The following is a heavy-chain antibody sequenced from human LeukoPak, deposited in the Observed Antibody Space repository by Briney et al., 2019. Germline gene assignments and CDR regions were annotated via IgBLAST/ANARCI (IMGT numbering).Heavy chain of an antibody. V-gene: IGHV3-9*01. J-gene: IGHJ4*02. CDR3: AKDATYSSGWTDY. D-gene: IGHD6-19*01. CDR2: ISWNSGSI. CDR1: GFTFDDYG. Sequence: GGSLRLSCAASGFTFDDYGMHWVRQAPGKGLEWVSGISWNSGSIGYADSVKGRFTISRDNAKNSLYLQMNSLRVEDTALYYCAKDATYSSGWTDYWGQGTLVTVPS.